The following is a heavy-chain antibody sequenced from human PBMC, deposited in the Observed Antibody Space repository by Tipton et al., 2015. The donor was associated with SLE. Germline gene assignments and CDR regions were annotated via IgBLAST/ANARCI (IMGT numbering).Heavy chain of an antibody. J-gene: IGHJ3*02. V-gene: IGHV4-39*07. CDR1: GGTFSSRGYY. CDR3: ARIKLPITMIVVADDAFDI. D-gene: IGHD3-22*01. Sequence: TLSLTCTVSGGTFSSRGYYWGWIRQPPGKGLEFIGSVYYSGSTYYNPSLKSRVTISVDTSKNQFSLKLSSVTAADTAVYYCARIKLPITMIVVADDAFDIWGQGTMVTVSS. CDR2: VYYSGST.